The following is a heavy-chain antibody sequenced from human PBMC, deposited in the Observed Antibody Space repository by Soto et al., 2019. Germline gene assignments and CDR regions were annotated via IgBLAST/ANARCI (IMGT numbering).Heavy chain of an antibody. D-gene: IGHD3-22*01. V-gene: IGHV3-21*01. CDR2: ISSSSSYI. Sequence: GGSLRLSCAASGFTFSSYSMNWVRQAPGKGLEWVSSISSSSSYIYYADSVKGRFTISRDNAKNSLYLQMNSLRAEDTAVYYCARAFYDSSGYHCLGYWGQGTLVTVSS. CDR3: ARAFYDSSGYHCLGY. J-gene: IGHJ4*02. CDR1: GFTFSSYS.